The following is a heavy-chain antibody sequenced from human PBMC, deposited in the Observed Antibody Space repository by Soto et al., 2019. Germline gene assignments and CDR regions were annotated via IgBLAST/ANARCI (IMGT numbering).Heavy chain of an antibody. CDR1: GFTFSTYA. CDR2: IGNNGGST. J-gene: IGHJ4*02. Sequence: PGGSLRLSCSASGFTFSTYALHWVRQAVGKGLEYVSGIGNNGGSTYYADSVKDRFTISRENSKNTLYMQMNSLRVEDTAVYYCAKDPWAVAGGSWGQGTLVTVS. V-gene: IGHV3-64*04. D-gene: IGHD6-19*01. CDR3: AKDPWAVAGGS.